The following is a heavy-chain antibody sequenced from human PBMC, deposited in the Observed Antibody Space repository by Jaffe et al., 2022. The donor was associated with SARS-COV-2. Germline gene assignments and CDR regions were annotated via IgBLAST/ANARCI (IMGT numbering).Heavy chain of an antibody. CDR3: ATSSGAGRGDY. D-gene: IGHD6-19*01. CDR1: GYTFTSYY. J-gene: IGHJ4*02. CDR2: INPSGGST. V-gene: IGHV1-46*01. Sequence: QVQLVQSGAEVKKPGASVKVSCKASGYTFTSYYMHWVRQAPGQGLEWMGIINPSGGSTSYAQKFQGRVTMTRDTSTSTVYMELSSLRSEDTAVYYCATSSGAGRGDYWGQGTLVTVSS.